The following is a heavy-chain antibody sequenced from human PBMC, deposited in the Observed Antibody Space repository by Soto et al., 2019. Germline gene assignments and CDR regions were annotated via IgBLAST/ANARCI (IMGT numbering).Heavy chain of an antibody. CDR1: GFTFSNSA. CDR2: ISGGANST. CDR3: ARAEYTSGWNFDC. D-gene: IGHD6-19*01. J-gene: IGHJ4*02. V-gene: IGHV3-23*01. Sequence: PGGSLRLSCAASGFTFSNSAMSWVRQAPGKGLEWVSTISGGANSTYYADFVKGRFTSSRDNSKNTLYLQMNSLRADDTAVYHCARAEYTSGWNFDCWGQGTQVTVSS.